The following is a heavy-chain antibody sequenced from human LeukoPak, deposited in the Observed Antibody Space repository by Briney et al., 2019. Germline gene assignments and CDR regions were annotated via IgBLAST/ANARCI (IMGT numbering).Heavy chain of an antibody. CDR2: ISSSSSYI. Sequence: GGPLRLSCAASGFTLRSYSMNWVRQAPGKGLEWVSSISSSSSYIYYADSVKGRFTISRDNAKNSLYLQMNSLRAEDTAVYYCARYTAAAGKDWGQGTLVTVSS. V-gene: IGHV3-21*01. J-gene: IGHJ4*02. CDR1: GFTLRSYS. CDR3: ARYTAAAGKD. D-gene: IGHD6-13*01.